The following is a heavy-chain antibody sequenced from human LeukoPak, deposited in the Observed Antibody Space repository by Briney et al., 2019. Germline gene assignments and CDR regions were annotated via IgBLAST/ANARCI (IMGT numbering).Heavy chain of an antibody. D-gene: IGHD3-22*01. CDR1: GFIFSDYG. Sequence: GRSLRLSCAASGFIFSDYGMHWVRQAPGKGLEWVAVISYDGSKKYGADSVKGRFTISRDNSKNTLYLQMNSLRAEDTAVYYCAKDSDDSSGYYYWYFDYWGQGTLVTVSS. V-gene: IGHV3-30*18. CDR3: AKDSDDSSGYYYWYFDY. CDR2: ISYDGSKK. J-gene: IGHJ4*02.